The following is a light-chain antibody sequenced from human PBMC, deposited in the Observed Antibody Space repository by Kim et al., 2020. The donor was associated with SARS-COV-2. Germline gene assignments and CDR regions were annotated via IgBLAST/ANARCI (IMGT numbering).Light chain of an antibody. J-gene: IGKJ4*01. CDR3: QQRSNWPLT. CDR2: DAS. V-gene: IGKV3-11*01. Sequence: LYPGERGTRSYRASRSVGSYLAGYQQKPGQAPRLLIFDASNRATGIPARFSGSGSGTGFTLTISSLEPEDFAVYYCQQRSNWPLTFGGGTKVDIK. CDR1: RSVGSY.